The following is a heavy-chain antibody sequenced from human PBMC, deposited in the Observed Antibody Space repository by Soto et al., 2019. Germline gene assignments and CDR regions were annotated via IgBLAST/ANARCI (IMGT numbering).Heavy chain of an antibody. CDR2: ISHSGST. J-gene: IGHJ4*01. CDR1: GVSISSNYW. CDR3: ARSPLATYYFDH. Sequence: QVQLQESGPGLVKPSGTLSLTCAVSGVSISSNYWWSWVRQPPGKGLEWIGEISHSGSTVYNPSLKSRLTISVDKSKKQISLILTSVAAADTAVYYCARSPLATYYFDHWGQGTAVTVSS. V-gene: IGHV4-4*02.